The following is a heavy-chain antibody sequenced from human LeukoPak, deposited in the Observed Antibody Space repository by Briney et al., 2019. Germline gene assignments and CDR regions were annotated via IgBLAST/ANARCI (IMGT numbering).Heavy chain of an antibody. CDR2: ISWNSGSI. Sequence: GGSLRLSCAASGFTFDDYAMHWVRQAPGKGLEWVSGISWNSGSIGYADSVKGRFTISRDNARNSLYLQMNSLRAEDTALYYCAKDSSALSSSWYSVFDYWGQGTLVTASS. CDR3: AKDSSALSSSWYSVFDY. J-gene: IGHJ4*02. V-gene: IGHV3-9*01. D-gene: IGHD6-13*01. CDR1: GFTFDDYA.